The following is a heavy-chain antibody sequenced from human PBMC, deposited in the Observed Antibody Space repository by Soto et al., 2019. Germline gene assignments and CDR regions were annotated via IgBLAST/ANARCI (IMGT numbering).Heavy chain of an antibody. J-gene: IGHJ4*02. V-gene: IGHV1-69*06. CDR2: IIPAFGTA. D-gene: IGHD2-2*01. CDR3: ARGLDQPPVGLYFDT. CDR1: GGTFNSYL. Sequence: QVQLVQSGAEVKTPGSSVKVSCEASGGTFNSYLIDWVRQAPGQGLEWMGGIIPAFGTAKYAQKFQGRVTITADKSTTTAYMELRTLTSDDTAVYYCARGLDQPPVGLYFDTWGQGTLVTVSS.